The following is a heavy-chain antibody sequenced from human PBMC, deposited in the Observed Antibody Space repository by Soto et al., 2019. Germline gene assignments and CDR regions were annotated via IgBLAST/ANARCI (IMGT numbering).Heavy chain of an antibody. V-gene: IGHV4-59*08. Sequence: PSDTLSLTCTVSGGSISSYYWSWIRQPPGKGLEWIGYIYYSGSTNYNPSLKSRVTISVDTSKNQFSLKLSSVTAADTAVYYCASNPLPYYDILTGYYYYYYMDVWGKGTTVTVSS. D-gene: IGHD3-9*01. CDR3: ASNPLPYYDILTGYYYYYYMDV. CDR1: GGSISSYY. J-gene: IGHJ6*03. CDR2: IYYSGST.